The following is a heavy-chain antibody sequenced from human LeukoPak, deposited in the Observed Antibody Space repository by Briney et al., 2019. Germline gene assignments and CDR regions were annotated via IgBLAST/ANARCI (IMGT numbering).Heavy chain of an antibody. CDR1: GFTLNKYW. CDR2: ITGDGSHI. V-gene: IGHV3-74*01. Sequence: PGGSLRLSCEASGFTLNKYWMHWVRQAPGKGLVWVTRITGDGSHIAYADSVKGRFTVSRDDAKNTLSLQMTSLRVEDTAVYYWPRDADTTTSNWLDPWGQGTLVTVSS. CDR3: PRDADTTTSNWLDP. D-gene: IGHD1-1*01. J-gene: IGHJ5*02.